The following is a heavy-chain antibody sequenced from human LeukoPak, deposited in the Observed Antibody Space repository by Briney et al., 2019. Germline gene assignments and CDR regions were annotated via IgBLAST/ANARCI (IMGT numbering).Heavy chain of an antibody. Sequence: PSETLSLTCTVSGGSIGSGDYYWSWIRQPPGKGLEWIGYIYYSGSTYYNPSLKSRVTISVDTSKNQFSLKLSSVTAADTAVYYRASYGMDVWGQGTTATVSS. V-gene: IGHV4-30-4*01. CDR1: GGSIGSGDYY. CDR2: IYYSGST. CDR3: ASYGMDV. J-gene: IGHJ6*02.